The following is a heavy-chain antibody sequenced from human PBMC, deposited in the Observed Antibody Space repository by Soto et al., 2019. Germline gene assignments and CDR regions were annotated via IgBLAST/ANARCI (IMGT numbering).Heavy chain of an antibody. D-gene: IGHD3-3*01. CDR1: GGSISSYY. CDR2: IYYSGST. CDR3: ARGDIPTYYDFWSGYYPDAFDI. J-gene: IGHJ3*02. Sequence: QVQLQESGPGLVKPSETLSLTCTVSGGSISSYYWSWIRQPPGKGLEWIGYIYYSGSTNYNPSLKSRVTLSVDTSKNQFSLKLSSVTAADTAVYYCARGDIPTYYDFWSGYYPDAFDIWGQGTMVTVSS. V-gene: IGHV4-59*01.